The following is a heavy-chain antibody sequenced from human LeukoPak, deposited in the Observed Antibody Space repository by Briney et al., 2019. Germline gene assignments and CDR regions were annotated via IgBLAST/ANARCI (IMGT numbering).Heavy chain of an antibody. J-gene: IGHJ5*02. D-gene: IGHD3-16*02. CDR2: IYTSGST. CDR1: GGSISSGSYY. V-gene: IGHV4-61*02. Sequence: SETLSLTCTVSGGSISSGSYYWSWIRQPAGKGLEWIGRIYTSGSTNYNPSLKSRVTISVDTSKNQFSLKLSSVTAADTAVYCCARDPRVWGSYRRDNWFDPWGQGTLVTVSS. CDR3: ARDPRVWGSYRRDNWFDP.